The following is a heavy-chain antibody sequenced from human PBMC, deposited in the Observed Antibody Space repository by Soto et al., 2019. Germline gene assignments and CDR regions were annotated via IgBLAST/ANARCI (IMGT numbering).Heavy chain of an antibody. Sequence: PSETLSLTCTVSGGSVSSGSYYWSWIRQPPGKGLEWIGYFYYSGSINYIPSLKSRVTISVDTSKNQFSLKLSSVTAADTAVYYCARDLEGYSYGYYYYYGMDVWGQGTTVTVSS. CDR1: GGSVSSGSYY. CDR3: ARDLEGYSYGYYYYYGMDV. J-gene: IGHJ6*02. D-gene: IGHD5-18*01. V-gene: IGHV4-61*01. CDR2: FYYSGSI.